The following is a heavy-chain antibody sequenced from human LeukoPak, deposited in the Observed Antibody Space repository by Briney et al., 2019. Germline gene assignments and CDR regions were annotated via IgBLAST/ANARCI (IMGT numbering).Heavy chain of an antibody. D-gene: IGHD2-2*01. CDR1: GGSFSSYY. V-gene: IGHV4-34*01. J-gene: IGHJ5*02. CDR3: ARAGVVVPAAISWFDP. Sequence: SETLSLTCAVYGGSFSSYYWSWLRQPPGKGLEWLGEINHSGSTNYNPSLKSRVTISVDTSKNQFSLKLSSVTAADTAVYYCARAGVVVPAAISWFDPWGQGTLVTVSS. CDR2: INHSGST.